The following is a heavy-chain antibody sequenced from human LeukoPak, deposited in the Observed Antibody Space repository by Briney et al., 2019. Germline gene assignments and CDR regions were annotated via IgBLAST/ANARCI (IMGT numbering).Heavy chain of an antibody. CDR3: ARDTGRYPEYDPWYIDL. CDR2: ISYDANKK. CDR1: GFSFSSYG. D-gene: IGHD3-9*01. V-gene: IGHV3-30*19. J-gene: IGHJ4*02. Sequence: QPGGSLRLSCAGSGFSFSSYGMHWVRQAPGKGLEWVAVISYDANKKYYADSVKGRFTISRDSSEKTLDLQMNSLKPEDTAVYYCARDTGRYPEYDPWYIDLWGQGTLVTVSS.